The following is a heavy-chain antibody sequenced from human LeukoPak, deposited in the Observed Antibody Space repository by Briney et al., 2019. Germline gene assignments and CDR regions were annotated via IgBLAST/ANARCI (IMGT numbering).Heavy chain of an antibody. CDR2: ISTYNGNT. D-gene: IGHD5-18*01. J-gene: IGHJ4*02. V-gene: IGHV1-18*01. CDR1: GYTFTSYG. Sequence: ASVKVSCKASGYTFTSYGINWVRQAPGQGLEWMGWISTYNGNTNYAQKLQGRVAMTTDTSTTTAYMELRSLRSDDTAVYYCARGSSYGFSMGYWGQGTLVTVSS. CDR3: ARGSSYGFSMGY.